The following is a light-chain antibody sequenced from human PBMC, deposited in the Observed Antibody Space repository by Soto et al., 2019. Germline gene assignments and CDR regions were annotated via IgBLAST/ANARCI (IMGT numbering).Light chain of an antibody. CDR1: SSDVGGYKY. J-gene: IGLJ1*01. V-gene: IGLV2-14*01. Sequence: QSVLTQPPSASGSPGQSVTISCTGTSSDVGGYKYVSWYQQHPGKAPKLMIYEVSNRPSGVSNRFSGSKSGNTASLTISGLQAEEAADYYCSSYSSSSTLVFGTGTMVT. CDR2: EVS. CDR3: SSYSSSSTLV.